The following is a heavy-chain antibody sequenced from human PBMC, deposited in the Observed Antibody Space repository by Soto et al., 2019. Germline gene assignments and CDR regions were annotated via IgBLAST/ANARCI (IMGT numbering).Heavy chain of an antibody. Sequence: GESLKISCKGSGYSFTSYWIGWVRQMPGKGLEWMGIIYPGDSDTRYSPSFQGQVTISADKSISTAYLQWSSLKASDTAMYYCARLGWYSGSYYFSFRPYWGQGTLVTVSS. CDR1: GYSFTSYW. CDR3: ARLGWYSGSYYFSFRPY. J-gene: IGHJ4*02. D-gene: IGHD1-26*01. CDR2: IYPGDSDT. V-gene: IGHV5-51*01.